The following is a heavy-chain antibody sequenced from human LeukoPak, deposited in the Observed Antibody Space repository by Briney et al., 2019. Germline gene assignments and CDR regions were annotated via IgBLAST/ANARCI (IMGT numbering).Heavy chain of an antibody. CDR1: GGSISSYY. Sequence: SETLSLTCTVSGGSISSYYWSWIRQPPGEGLEWIGYIYYSGSTNYNPSLKSRVTISVDTSKNQFSLKLSSVTAADTAVYYCARAARDSYYFDYWGQGTLVTISS. J-gene: IGHJ4*02. CDR2: IYYSGST. V-gene: IGHV4-59*01. CDR3: ARAARDSYYFDY.